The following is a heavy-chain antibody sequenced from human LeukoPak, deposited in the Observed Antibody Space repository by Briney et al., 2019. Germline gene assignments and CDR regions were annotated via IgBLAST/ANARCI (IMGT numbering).Heavy chain of an antibody. CDR1: GGSFSGYY. CDR2: ISHSGST. D-gene: IGHD3-22*01. Sequence: SETLSLTCAVYGGSFSGYYWSWIRQPPGKGLEWIGEISHSGSTNYNPSLKSRVTISVDTSKNQFSLKLSSVTAADTAVYYCARGSSDYYDSSGYLGYWGQGTLVTVSS. V-gene: IGHV4-34*01. CDR3: ARGSSDYYDSSGYLGY. J-gene: IGHJ4*02.